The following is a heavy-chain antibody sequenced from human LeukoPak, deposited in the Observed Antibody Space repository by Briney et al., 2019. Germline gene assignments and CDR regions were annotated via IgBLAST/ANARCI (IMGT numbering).Heavy chain of an antibody. Sequence: GGSLRLSCAASGFTFSSYAVSWVRQAPGKGLEWVSAISGSGGSTYYADSVKGRFTISRDNSKNTLYLQMNSLRAEDTAVYYCAKLFYSSSAGDAFDIWGQGTMVTVSS. V-gene: IGHV3-23*01. J-gene: IGHJ3*02. CDR1: GFTFSSYA. CDR2: ISGSGGST. CDR3: AKLFYSSSAGDAFDI. D-gene: IGHD6-6*01.